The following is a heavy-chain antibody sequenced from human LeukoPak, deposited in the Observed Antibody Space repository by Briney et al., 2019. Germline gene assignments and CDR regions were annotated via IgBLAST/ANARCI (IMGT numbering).Heavy chain of an antibody. J-gene: IGHJ4*02. CDR3: ARQVVAASYYFDY. D-gene: IGHD2-15*01. CDR1: GGSISSGGYY. V-gene: IGHV4-31*03. CDR2: IYYSGST. Sequence: PSQTLSLTCTVSGGSISSGGYYWSWIRQHPGKGLEWIEYIYYSGSTYYNPSLKSRVTISVDTSKNQFSLKLSSVTAADTAVYYCARQVVAASYYFDYWGQGTLVTVSS.